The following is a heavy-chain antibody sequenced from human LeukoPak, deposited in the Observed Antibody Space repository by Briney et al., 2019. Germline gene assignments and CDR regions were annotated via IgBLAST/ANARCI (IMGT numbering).Heavy chain of an antibody. J-gene: IGHJ4*02. V-gene: IGHV4-4*02. Sequence: SGTLSLTCAVSGGSISSSDWWSWVRQPPGRGLEWIGYIWRSDHTNYNPSLKSRVTMSLDKSRNQFSLKLSSVTAADTAVYYCARDPHCSSTNCPFDFWGQGTLVIVSS. CDR1: GGSISSSDW. D-gene: IGHD2-2*01. CDR3: ARDPHCSSTNCPFDF. CDR2: IWRSDHT.